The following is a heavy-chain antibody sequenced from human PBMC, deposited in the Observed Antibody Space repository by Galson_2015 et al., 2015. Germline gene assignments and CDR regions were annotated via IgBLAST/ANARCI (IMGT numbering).Heavy chain of an antibody. D-gene: IGHD2-2*03. V-gene: IGHV3-64D*06. Sequence: SLRLSCAASGFTFSSYAMHWVRQAPGKGLEYVSAISSNGGSTYYADSVKGRFTISRDNSESTVYLQMSSLGAEDTAVYYCVKSGNMDIVVVPAAGRVDWFGPWGQGALVTVSS. CDR1: GFTFSSYA. J-gene: IGHJ5*02. CDR3: VKSGNMDIVVVPAAGRVDWFGP. CDR2: ISSNGGST.